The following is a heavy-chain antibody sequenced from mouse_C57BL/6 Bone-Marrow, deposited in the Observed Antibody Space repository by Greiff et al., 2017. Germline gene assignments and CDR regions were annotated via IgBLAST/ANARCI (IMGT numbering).Heavy chain of an antibody. CDR1: GFTFSSYA. CDR3: ARSLLLRYLDY. J-gene: IGHJ2*01. D-gene: IGHD1-1*01. CDR2: ISDGGSYT. V-gene: IGHV5-4*01. Sequence: EVHLVESGGGLVKPGGSLKLSCAASGFTFSSYAMSWVRQTPEKRLEWVATISDGGSYTYYPDNVTGRFTISRDNAKNNLYMQMSHLKSEDTAMYYCARSLLLRYLDYWGQGTTLTVSA.